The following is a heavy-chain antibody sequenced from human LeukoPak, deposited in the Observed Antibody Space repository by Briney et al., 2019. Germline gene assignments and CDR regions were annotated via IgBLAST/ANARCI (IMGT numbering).Heavy chain of an antibody. D-gene: IGHD3-10*01. CDR2: ISWNSGSI. V-gene: IGHV3-9*03. J-gene: IGHJ3*02. CDR3: AKSMRYGPGPDAFDI. CDR1: GFTFDDYA. Sequence: GGSLRLSCAASGFTFDDYAMHWVRQAPGKGLEWVSGISWNSGSIGYADSVKGRFTISRDNAKNSLYLQMNSLRAEDMALYYCAKSMRYGPGPDAFDIWGQGTMVTVSS.